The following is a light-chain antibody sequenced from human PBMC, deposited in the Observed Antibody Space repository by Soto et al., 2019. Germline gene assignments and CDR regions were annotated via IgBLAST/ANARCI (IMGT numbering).Light chain of an antibody. CDR3: SSYAGSNILV. Sequence: QSALTQPPSASGSPGQSVTISCTGISSDVGGYNYVSWYQQHPGKVPKLMIYEVTKRPSGVPDRFSGSKSGNTASLTVSGLQAEDEADYYCSSYAGSNILVFGGGTKLTVL. V-gene: IGLV2-8*01. CDR2: EVT. CDR1: SSDVGGYNY. J-gene: IGLJ3*02.